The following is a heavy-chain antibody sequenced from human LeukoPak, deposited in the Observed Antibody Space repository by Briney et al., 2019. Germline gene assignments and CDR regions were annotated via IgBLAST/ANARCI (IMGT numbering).Heavy chain of an antibody. CDR3: AREGSGAFDI. CDR2: IYSSGST. Sequence: PSETLSLTCTVSGGSIMSHYWSWIRQPAGKGLEWIGRIYSSGSTNYNPSLKSRVTISVDTSKNQFSLKLSSVTAADTAVYYCAREGSGAFDIWGQGTMVTVSS. J-gene: IGHJ3*02. V-gene: IGHV4-4*07. CDR1: GGSIMSHY.